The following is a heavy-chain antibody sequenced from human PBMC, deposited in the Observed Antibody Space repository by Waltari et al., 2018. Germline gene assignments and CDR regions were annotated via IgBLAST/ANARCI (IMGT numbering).Heavy chain of an antibody. D-gene: IGHD3-10*02. V-gene: IGHV4-34*01. CDR3: ARGARWPMYYFDY. CDR1: GGSLRGYY. J-gene: IGHJ4*02. CDR2: INHSGST. Sequence: QVQLQQWGVGLLKPSETLYLTGAAVGGSLRGYYWNWIRKPPGKGLEWIGEINHSGSTDFNPSLKSRVTISVDSSKSHFSLNLTSVTAADTAFYYCARGARWPMYYFDYWGQGSLVTVSS.